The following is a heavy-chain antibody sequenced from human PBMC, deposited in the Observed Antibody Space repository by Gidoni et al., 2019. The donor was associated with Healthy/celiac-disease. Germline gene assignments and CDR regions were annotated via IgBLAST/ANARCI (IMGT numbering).Heavy chain of an antibody. Sequence: EVQLLESGGGLVQPGGSLRLSCAASGFTFSSYAMSWVRQAPGTGLGWVSAIRGSGGSTYYADSVKGRCTISRDNPKNTLYLQMNSRRAEDTAVYYCAKDCSTSCDEADYWGQGTLGTVSS. CDR2: IRGSGGST. J-gene: IGHJ4*02. CDR3: AKDCSTSCDEADY. V-gene: IGHV3-23*01. CDR1: GFTFSSYA. D-gene: IGHD2-2*01.